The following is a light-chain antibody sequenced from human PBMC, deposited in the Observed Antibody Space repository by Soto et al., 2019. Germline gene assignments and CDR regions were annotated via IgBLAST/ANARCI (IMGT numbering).Light chain of an antibody. Sequence: EIVMTQSPATLSVSPGERAIVSCRASQSVGNYLAWYQQKPGQAPSLLIYDISTRATGTPARFSGSGSGTEFTLTISSLQSEDFAVYYGQQCNEWPLTFGQGTKLEIK. CDR2: DIS. V-gene: IGKV3-15*01. CDR1: QSVGNY. CDR3: QQCNEWPLT. J-gene: IGKJ2*01.